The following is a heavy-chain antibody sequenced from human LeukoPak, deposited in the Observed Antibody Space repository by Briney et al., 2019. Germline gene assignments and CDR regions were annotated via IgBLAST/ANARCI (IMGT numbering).Heavy chain of an antibody. V-gene: IGHV4-61*02. CDR1: GGSISSGSYY. CDR2: IYNSGST. J-gene: IGHJ4*02. Sequence: SETLSLTCTVSGGSISSGSYYWSWIRQPAGKGLEWIGRIYNSGSTNYNPSLKSRVTISVDTSKNQFSLKLSSVTAADTAVYYCARVAYGGNSGFPFDYWGQGTLVTVSS. D-gene: IGHD4-23*01. CDR3: ARVAYGGNSGFPFDY.